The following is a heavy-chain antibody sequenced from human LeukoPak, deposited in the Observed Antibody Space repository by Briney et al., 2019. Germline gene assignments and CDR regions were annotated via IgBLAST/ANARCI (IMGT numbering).Heavy chain of an antibody. CDR2: IYYSGST. CDR1: GGSISSSSYY. Sequence: PSETLSLTCTVSGGSISSSSYYWGWIRQPPGKGLEWIVSIYYSGSTYYNPSLKSRVTMSVDTSKNQFSLKLSSVTAADTAVYYCARDGDNVVPAAEFDYWGQGTLVTVSS. D-gene: IGHD2-2*01. J-gene: IGHJ4*02. V-gene: IGHV4-39*07. CDR3: ARDGDNVVPAAEFDY.